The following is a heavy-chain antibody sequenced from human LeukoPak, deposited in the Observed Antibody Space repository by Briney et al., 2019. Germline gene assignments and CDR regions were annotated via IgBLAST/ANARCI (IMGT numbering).Heavy chain of an antibody. Sequence: GGSLRLSCAASGFTFSSQWMSWVRQAPGKGLEWVANVNQGGTEKYYVDSVKGRLTISRDNAENSLYLQMNSLRAEDTAVYYCAREHYFYHMDGWGKGTTVTISS. V-gene: IGHV3-7*01. CDR3: AREHYFYHMDG. J-gene: IGHJ6*03. CDR1: GFTFSSQW. CDR2: VNQGGTEK.